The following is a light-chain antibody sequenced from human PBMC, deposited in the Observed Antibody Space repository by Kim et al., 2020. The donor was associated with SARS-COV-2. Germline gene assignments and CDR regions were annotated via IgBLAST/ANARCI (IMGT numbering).Light chain of an antibody. V-gene: IGKV3-15*01. Sequence: SVSAGERATLSCRASQSVSSNLAWYQQKPGQAPRLLISGASTRATGIPARFSGSGSGTEFTLTISSLQSEDFAVYYCQQYNNWPGSFGQGTKLEI. J-gene: IGKJ2*04. CDR2: GAS. CDR3: QQYNNWPGS. CDR1: QSVSSN.